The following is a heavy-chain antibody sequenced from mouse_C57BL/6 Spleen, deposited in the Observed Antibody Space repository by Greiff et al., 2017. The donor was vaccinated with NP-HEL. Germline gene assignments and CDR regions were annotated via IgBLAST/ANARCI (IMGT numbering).Heavy chain of an antibody. V-gene: IGHV1-59*01. Sequence: VQLQQPGAELVRPGTSVKLSCKASGYTFTSYWMHWVKQRPGQGLEWIGVIDPSDSYTNYNQKFKGKATLTVDTSSSTAYMQLSSLTSEDSAVYYCARIYDAMDYWGQGTSVTVSS. CDR3: ARIYDAMDY. CDR2: IDPSDSYT. CDR1: GYTFTSYW. J-gene: IGHJ4*01.